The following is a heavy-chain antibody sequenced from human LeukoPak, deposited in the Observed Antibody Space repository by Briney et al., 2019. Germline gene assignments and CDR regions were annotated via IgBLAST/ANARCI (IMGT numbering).Heavy chain of an antibody. CDR3: ARARRTHYDFWSGYFGLVYFDY. CDR2: IYYSGST. D-gene: IGHD3-3*01. J-gene: IGHJ4*02. Sequence: PSETLSLTCTVSGGSISSGGYYWSWIRQPPGKGLEWIGYIYYSGSTNYNPSLKSRVTISVDTSKNQFSLKLSSVTAADTAVYYCARARRTHYDFWSGYFGLVYFDYWGQGTLVTVSS. V-gene: IGHV4-61*08. CDR1: GGSISSGGYY.